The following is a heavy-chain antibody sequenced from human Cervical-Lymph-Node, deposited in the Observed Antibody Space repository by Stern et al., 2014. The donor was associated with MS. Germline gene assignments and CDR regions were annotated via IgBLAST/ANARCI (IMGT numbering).Heavy chain of an antibody. Sequence: MQLVQSGAEVKKPGSSVKVSCKASGGTFSSYEITWVRQVPGQGLEWMGGIIPDVGTQPYAQKFQDRVTISADESTNTAYLELNGLKSDDTAIYFCARAYTYYSNSAGYWGQGTLVTVSS. V-gene: IGHV1-69*01. J-gene: IGHJ4*02. CDR2: IIPDVGTQ. CDR3: ARAYTYYSNSAGY. CDR1: GGTFSSYE. D-gene: IGHD3-10*01.